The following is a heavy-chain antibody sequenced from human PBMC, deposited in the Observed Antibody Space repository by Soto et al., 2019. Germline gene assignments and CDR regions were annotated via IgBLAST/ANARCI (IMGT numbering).Heavy chain of an antibody. J-gene: IGHJ4*02. CDR1: GVTVGNNY. CDR3: XRNVPVTALGY. Sequence: EVRLVESGGGLVQPGGSLRLSCAASGVTVGNNYMSWVRQAPGKGLEWVSVTYSGGXTRYADSVKGRFTMSRDSTKNTXXXXXXXXXXXXXXXXXXXRNVPVTALGYWGQGSLVTVSS. CDR2: TYSGGXT. V-gene: IGHV3-66*01. D-gene: IGHD4-17*01.